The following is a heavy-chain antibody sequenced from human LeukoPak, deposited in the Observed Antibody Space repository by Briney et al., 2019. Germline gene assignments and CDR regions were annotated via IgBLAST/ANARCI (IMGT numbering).Heavy chain of an antibody. D-gene: IGHD2-2*01. CDR3: ARGGLGYCSSTSCRTPYFDY. J-gene: IGHJ4*02. CDR1: GGSFSGYY. CDR2: INHSGST. Sequence: SETLSLTCAVYGGSFSGYYWSWIRQPPGKGLEWIGEINHSGSTNYNTSLKSRVTISVDTSKNQFSLKLSSVTAADTAVYYCARGGLGYCSSTSCRTPYFDYWGQGTLVTVSS. V-gene: IGHV4-34*01.